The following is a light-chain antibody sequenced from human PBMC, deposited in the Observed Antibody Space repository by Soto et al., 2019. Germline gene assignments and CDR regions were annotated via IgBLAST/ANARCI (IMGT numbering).Light chain of an antibody. Sequence: QSALTQPPSASGSPGQSVTISCAGTSSDVGDYNYVSWYQQHPGKAPKLMIYEVSTRPSGVPDRFSGSKSGNTASLTVSGLQAEDEADYYCSSYADNNNVVFGGGTKVTVL. J-gene: IGLJ2*01. V-gene: IGLV2-8*01. CDR1: SSDVGDYNY. CDR2: EVS. CDR3: SSYADNNNVV.